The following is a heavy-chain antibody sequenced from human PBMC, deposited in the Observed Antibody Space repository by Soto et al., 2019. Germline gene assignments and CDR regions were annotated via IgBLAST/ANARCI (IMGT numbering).Heavy chain of an antibody. J-gene: IGHJ6*02. CDR2: MNPNSGNT. D-gene: IGHD2-15*01. CDR3: ARGVYCSGGSCYGPNYYYGMDV. V-gene: IGHV1-8*01. CDR1: GYTFTSYD. Sequence: ASVKVSCKASGYTFTSYDINWVRQATGQGLERMGWMNPNSGNTGYAQKFQGRVTMTRNTSISTAYMELSSLRSEDTAVYYCARGVYCSGGSCYGPNYYYGMDVWGQGTTVTAP.